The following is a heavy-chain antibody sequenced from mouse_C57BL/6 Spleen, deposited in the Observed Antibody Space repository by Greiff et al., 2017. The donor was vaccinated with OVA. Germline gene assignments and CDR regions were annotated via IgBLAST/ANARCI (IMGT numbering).Heavy chain of an antibody. V-gene: IGHV14-4*01. CDR3: TAITTVVACDY. CDR2: IDPENGDT. CDR1: GFNIKDDY. D-gene: IGHD1-1*01. J-gene: IGHJ2*01. Sequence: VQLQQSGAELVRPGASVKLSCTASGFNIKDDYMHWVKQRPEQGLEWIGWIDPENGDTEYASKFQGKATITADTSSNTAYLQLSSLTSEDTAVYYCTAITTVVACDYWGQGTTLTVSS.